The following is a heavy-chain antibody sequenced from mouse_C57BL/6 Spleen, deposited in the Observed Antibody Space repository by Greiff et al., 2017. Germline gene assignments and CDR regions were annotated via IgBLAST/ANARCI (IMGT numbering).Heavy chain of an antibody. D-gene: IGHD1-1*01. CDR1: GFNIKDYY. J-gene: IGHJ2*01. Sequence: VQLKESGAELVRPGASVKLSCTASGFNIKDYYMHWVKQRPEQGLEWIGRIDPEDGDTEYAPKFQGKATMTADTSSNTAYLQLSSLTSEDTAVYYCTTGDYGSSGNFDYWGQGTTLTVSS. CDR2: IDPEDGDT. V-gene: IGHV14-1*01. CDR3: TTGDYGSSGNFDY.